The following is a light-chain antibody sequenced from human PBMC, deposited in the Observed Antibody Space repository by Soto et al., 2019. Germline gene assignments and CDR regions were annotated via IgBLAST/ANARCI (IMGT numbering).Light chain of an antibody. J-gene: IGKJ2*01. V-gene: IGKV3-15*01. CDR1: QSISRN. CDR2: GAS. CDR3: QQYNNWSYT. Sequence: EIVMTQSPATLSVSPGERATLSCRASQSISRNLAWYQQKPGRAPRLLIYGASTGATGIPARFSGSESGTEFTLTISSLQSEDFAVYYCQQYNNWSYTFGQGTKVEIK.